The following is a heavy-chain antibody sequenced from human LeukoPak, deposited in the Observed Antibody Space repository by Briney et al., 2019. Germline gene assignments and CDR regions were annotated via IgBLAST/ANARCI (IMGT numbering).Heavy chain of an antibody. D-gene: IGHD3-9*01. V-gene: IGHV3-53*01. Sequence: GGSLRLSCTVSGFTVSSNSMSWVRQAPGKGLEWVSFIYSDNTHYSDSVKGRFTISRDNSKNTLYLQMNSLRAEDTAVYYCAREARPFTKRYFDASDYWGQGTLVTVSS. CDR2: IYSDNT. J-gene: IGHJ4*02. CDR3: AREARPFTKRYFDASDY. CDR1: GFTVSSNS.